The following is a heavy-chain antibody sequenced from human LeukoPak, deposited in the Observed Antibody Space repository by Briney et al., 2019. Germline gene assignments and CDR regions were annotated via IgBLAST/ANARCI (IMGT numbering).Heavy chain of an antibody. J-gene: IGHJ4*02. D-gene: IGHD2-15*01. CDR2: IYYSGST. CDR1: GGSINSYF. V-gene: IGHV4-59*04. Sequence: PSETLSLTCTVSGGSINSYFWSWIRQPPGKGLEWIGSIYYSGSTYYNPPLKSRVTISVDTSKNQFSLKLSSVTAADTAVYYCARMRSRSLGDYWGQGTLVTVSS. CDR3: ARMRSRSLGDY.